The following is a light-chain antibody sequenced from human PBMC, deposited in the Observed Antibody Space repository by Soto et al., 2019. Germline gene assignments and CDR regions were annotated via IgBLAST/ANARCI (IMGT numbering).Light chain of an antibody. V-gene: IGKV1-5*03. Sequence: DIQMTQSPSSLSASVGDRVTITCQASQDISNYLNWYQQKPGKAPKLLIYKASSLESGVPSRFSGSGSGTEFTLTISSLQPDDFATYYCQQYNSHSGTFGQGTKVEIK. CDR1: QDISNY. CDR2: KAS. CDR3: QQYNSHSGT. J-gene: IGKJ1*01.